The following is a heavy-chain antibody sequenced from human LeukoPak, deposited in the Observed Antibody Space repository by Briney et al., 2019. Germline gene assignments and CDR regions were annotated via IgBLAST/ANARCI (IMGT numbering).Heavy chain of an antibody. CDR2: INTDGSST. CDR1: TFTVSTNS. J-gene: IGHJ5*02. Sequence: GGSLRLSCVASTFTVSTNSMSWVRQAPGKGLVWVSRINTDGSSTSYADSVKGRFTISRDNAKNTLYLQMSSLRAEDTAVYYCARALAVAGTGGFDPWGQGTLVTVSS. V-gene: IGHV3-74*01. CDR3: ARALAVAGTGGFDP. D-gene: IGHD6-19*01.